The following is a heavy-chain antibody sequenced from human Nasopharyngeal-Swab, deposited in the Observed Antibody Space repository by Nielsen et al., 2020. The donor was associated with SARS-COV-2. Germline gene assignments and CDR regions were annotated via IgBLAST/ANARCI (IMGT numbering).Heavy chain of an antibody. CDR2: ISGSGGST. CDR3: AKAGVMVRGALYYFDY. Sequence: RQCQGQGLEWVSAISGSGGSTYYADSVKGRFTISRDNSKNTLYLQMNSLRAEDTAVYYCAKAGVMVRGALYYFDYWGQGTLVTVSS. J-gene: IGHJ4*02. D-gene: IGHD3-10*01. V-gene: IGHV3-23*01.